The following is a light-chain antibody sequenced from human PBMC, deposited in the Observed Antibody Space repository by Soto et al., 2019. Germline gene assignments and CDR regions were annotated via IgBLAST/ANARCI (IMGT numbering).Light chain of an antibody. CDR3: SSHTTSNTWV. CDR2: AVT. CDR1: SNDVGAYDY. V-gene: IGLV2-14*01. Sequence: QSALTQPASVSGSPGQSINISCTGTSNDVGAYDYVSWHQQYPGKAPKLIIYAVTNRPSGISDRFSASKSGNTASLAISGLQAEDEADYYCSSHTTSNTWVFGGGTKLTVL. J-gene: IGLJ3*02.